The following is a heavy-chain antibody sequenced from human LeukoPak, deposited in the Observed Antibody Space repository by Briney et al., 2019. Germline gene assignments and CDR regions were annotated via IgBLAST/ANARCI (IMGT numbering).Heavy chain of an antibody. V-gene: IGHV3-74*01. D-gene: IGHD3-22*01. J-gene: IGHJ3*02. CDR3: ARAGHVITMIVVLDAFDI. CDR1: GFTFSNYW. CDR2: INSDGSST. Sequence: GGSLRLSCAASGFTFSNYWMHWVRQAPGKGLVWVSRINSDGSSTTYADSVKGRFTISRDNAKSSLYLQMNTLRAEDTAVYYCARAGHVITMIVVLDAFDIWGQGTMVTVSS.